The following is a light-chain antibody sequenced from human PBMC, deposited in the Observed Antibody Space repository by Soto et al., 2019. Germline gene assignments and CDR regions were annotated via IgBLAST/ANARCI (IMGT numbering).Light chain of an antibody. Sequence: QSVQNQSPSVSGSPGQSITISCTGTIRDVGGYNYVSWYQQHPGKAPKLMIYDVSNRPSGVSNRFSGSKSGNTASLTISGLQAEDEADYYCSSYTSSSTYVFGTGTKVPVL. J-gene: IGLJ1*01. V-gene: IGLV2-14*01. CDR2: DVS. CDR1: IRDVGGYNY. CDR3: SSYTSSSTYV.